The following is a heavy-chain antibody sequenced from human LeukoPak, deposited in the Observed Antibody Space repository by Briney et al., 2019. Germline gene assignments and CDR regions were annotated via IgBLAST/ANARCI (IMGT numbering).Heavy chain of an antibody. D-gene: IGHD3-22*01. V-gene: IGHV3-9*01. Sequence: PGGSLRLSCAASGFTFDDYAMHWVRQAPGKGLEWVSGISWNSGSIGYADSMKGRFTISRDNAKNSLYLQMNSLRAEDTALYYCAKASQDYYDSSGYKDYWGQGTLVTVSS. CDR1: GFTFDDYA. J-gene: IGHJ4*02. CDR2: ISWNSGSI. CDR3: AKASQDYYDSSGYKDY.